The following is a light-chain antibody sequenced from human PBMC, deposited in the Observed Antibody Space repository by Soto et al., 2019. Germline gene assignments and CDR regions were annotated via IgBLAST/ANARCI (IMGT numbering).Light chain of an antibody. V-gene: IGKV3-15*01. CDR3: QQYQSWPLT. CDR2: ESS. CDR1: QSVYSN. J-gene: IGKJ4*01. Sequence: EIVMTQSPATLSLSPGERATLSCRASQSVYSNLAWYQQKPGQTPRLLIYESSTRATGIPARFSGGGSGTEFTLTISSLQSEDFADYFCQQYQSWPLTFGGGIKVEIK.